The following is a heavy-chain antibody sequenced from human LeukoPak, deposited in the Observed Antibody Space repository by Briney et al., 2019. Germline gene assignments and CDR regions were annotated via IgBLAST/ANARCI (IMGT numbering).Heavy chain of an antibody. J-gene: IGHJ4*02. V-gene: IGHV5-51*01. D-gene: IGHD3-22*01. CDR3: ARHRVPGPLNSYDSSSYIDY. CDR2: IYVGDSDT. Sequence: KGGESLKISCQGSGYSFNTYWIGWVRQMPGKGLEWMGIIYVGDSDTRYSPSFQGQVTISADKSISTAYLQWSSLKASDTAMYYCARHRVPGPLNSYDSSSYIDYWGQGTLVTVSS. CDR1: GYSFNTYW.